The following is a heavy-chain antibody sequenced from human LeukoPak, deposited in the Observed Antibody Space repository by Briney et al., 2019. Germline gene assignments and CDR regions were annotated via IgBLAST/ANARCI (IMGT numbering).Heavy chain of an antibody. J-gene: IGHJ4*02. CDR1: GFTFSSHA. D-gene: IGHD1-26*01. CDR2: ISSSSSYI. CDR3: ARGGIVGAVGGFDY. Sequence: SGGSLRLSCAASGFTFSSHAMGWVRQAPGKGLEWVSSISSSSSYIYYADSVKGRFTISRDNAKNSLYLQMNSLRAEDTAVYYCARGGIVGAVGGFDYWGQGTLVTVSS. V-gene: IGHV3-21*01.